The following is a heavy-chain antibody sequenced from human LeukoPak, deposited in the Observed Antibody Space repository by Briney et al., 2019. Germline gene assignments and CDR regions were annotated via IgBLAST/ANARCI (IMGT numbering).Heavy chain of an antibody. Sequence: GGSLRLSCAASGFTVSSNYMSWVRQAPGKGLEWVSVIYSGGSTYYADSVKGRFTISRDNVKNSLFLQMNSLRAEDTAVYYCARLPAYCSSTSCYYDYWGQGTLVTVSS. CDR3: ARLPAYCSSTSCYYDY. J-gene: IGHJ4*02. CDR2: IYSGGST. D-gene: IGHD2-2*01. CDR1: GFTVSSNY. V-gene: IGHV3-66*04.